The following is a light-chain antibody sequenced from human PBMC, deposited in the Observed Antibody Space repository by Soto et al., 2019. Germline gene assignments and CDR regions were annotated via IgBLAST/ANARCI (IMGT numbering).Light chain of an antibody. Sequence: DIQMTQSPSSLSASVGDRVTITCRASQSISIYLNWYQQKPGKAPKLLIYAASSLQGGVTSRFGGSGSGTDFTLTISSLQREDLATYYCQQSLTTPLTFGGGTKVEIK. V-gene: IGKV1-39*01. CDR3: QQSLTTPLT. CDR1: QSISIY. CDR2: AAS. J-gene: IGKJ4*01.